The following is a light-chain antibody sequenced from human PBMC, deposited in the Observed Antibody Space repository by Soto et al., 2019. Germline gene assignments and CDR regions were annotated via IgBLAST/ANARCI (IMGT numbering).Light chain of an antibody. V-gene: IGKV4-1*01. CDR2: WAT. CDR1: QSVLYSSNNKNY. J-gene: IGKJ1*01. Sequence: DIVMTQSPDSLAVSLGERATINCKSSQSVLYSSNNKNYLAWYQQKPGQPTKLLIYWATTRESGVTDRFSGSGSGTDFTLTISSLQAEDVAVYYCQQYYSTPWTFGQGTRWIS. CDR3: QQYYSTPWT.